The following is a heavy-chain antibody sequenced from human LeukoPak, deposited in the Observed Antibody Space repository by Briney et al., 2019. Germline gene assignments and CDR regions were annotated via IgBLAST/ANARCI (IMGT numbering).Heavy chain of an antibody. CDR2: IYSGGST. CDR3: ARLNSGGSPYDYGMDV. J-gene: IGHJ6*02. V-gene: IGHV3-66*01. CDR1: GFTVSSNY. Sequence: GGSLRLSCAASGFTVSSNYMSWVRQAPGKGLEWVSVIYSGGSTYYADSVKGRFTISRDNSKNTLYLQMNSLRAEDTAVYYCARLNSGGSPYDYGMDVWGQGTTVTVSS. D-gene: IGHD1-26*01.